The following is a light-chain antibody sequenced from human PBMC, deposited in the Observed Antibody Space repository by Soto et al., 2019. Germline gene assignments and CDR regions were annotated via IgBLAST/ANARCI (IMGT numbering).Light chain of an antibody. J-gene: IGLJ2*01. Sequence: QSVLTQPPSASGTPGQRVTISCSGGSSNIGRYAVNWYQQLPGTAPKLLMYNNNQRTSGVPDRFSGYKSGTSASLAISGLQDEYETDYYCAEWYDSLNGHLVFGGGTKLTVL. V-gene: IGLV1-44*01. CDR1: SSNIGRYA. CDR3: AEWYDSLNGHLV. CDR2: NNN.